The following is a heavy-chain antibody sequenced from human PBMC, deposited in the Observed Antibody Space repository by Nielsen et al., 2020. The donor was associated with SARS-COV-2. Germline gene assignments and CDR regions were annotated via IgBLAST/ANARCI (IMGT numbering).Heavy chain of an antibody. CDR2: IYPGDSDT. CDR3: ARPSPTRIAAAGTYYYYGMDV. D-gene: IGHD6-13*01. Sequence: GESLKISCKGSGYSFTSYWIGWVRQMPGKGLKWMGIIYPGDSDTRYSPSFQGQVTISADKSISTAYLQWSSLKASDTAMYYCARPSPTRIAAAGTYYYYGMDVWGQGTTVTVSS. J-gene: IGHJ6*02. CDR1: GYSFTSYW. V-gene: IGHV5-51*01.